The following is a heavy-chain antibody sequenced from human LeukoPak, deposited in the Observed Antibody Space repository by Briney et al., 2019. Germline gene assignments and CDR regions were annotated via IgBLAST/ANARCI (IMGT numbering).Heavy chain of an antibody. CDR3: AAELSSGWYY. D-gene: IGHD6-19*01. V-gene: IGHV1-58*01. Sequence: GWIGWIVVGSGNTNYAQKFQERVTITRDMSTSTAYMELSSLRSEDTAVYYCAAELSSGWYYWGQGTLVTVSS. CDR2: IVVGSGNT. J-gene: IGHJ4*02.